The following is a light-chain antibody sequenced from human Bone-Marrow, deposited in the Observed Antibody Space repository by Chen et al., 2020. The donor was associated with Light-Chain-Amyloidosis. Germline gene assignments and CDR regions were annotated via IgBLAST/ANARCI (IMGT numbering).Light chain of an antibody. CDR3: QQYGTSPIN. CDR1: QTISSNY. J-gene: IGKJ4*01. Sequence: EIVLTQSPGTLSLSPGEGANLSCRASQTISSNYLTWYQQKFGQATRLLIYGSSSRATGIPDRFTGSGSGTDFTLTINRLEPEDFAMYYCQQYGTSPINFGGGTKVEIK. CDR2: GSS. V-gene: IGKV3-20*01.